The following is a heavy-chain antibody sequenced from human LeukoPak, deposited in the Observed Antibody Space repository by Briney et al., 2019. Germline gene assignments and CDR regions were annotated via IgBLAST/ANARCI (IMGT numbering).Heavy chain of an antibody. V-gene: IGHV1-8*02. D-gene: IGHD1-1*01. CDR2: MNPKSANT. Sequence: ASVKVSCKASGYTFTGYYMHWVRQAPGQGLEWMGWMNPKSANTGCAQKFQGRVTMTRNNSISTAYMELSSLRSEDTAMYFCARGPSLHTNWVGGRWFDPWGQGTRVIVSS. J-gene: IGHJ5*02. CDR3: ARGPSLHTNWVGGRWFDP. CDR1: GYTFTGYY.